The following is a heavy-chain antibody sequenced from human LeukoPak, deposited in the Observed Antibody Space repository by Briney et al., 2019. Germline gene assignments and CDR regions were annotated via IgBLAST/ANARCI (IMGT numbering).Heavy chain of an antibody. J-gene: IGHJ4*02. D-gene: IGHD4-17*01. CDR1: GFTFSDYY. V-gene: IGHV3-11*04. Sequence: GGSLRLSCAASGFTFSDYYMSWIRQAPGKGLEWVSYISTSGSTIYYADSVKGRFTISRDNAKNSLYLQMNSLRAEDTAVYYCAGQQDYGDYYFDHWGQGTPVTVSS. CDR2: ISTSGSTI. CDR3: AGQQDYGDYYFDH.